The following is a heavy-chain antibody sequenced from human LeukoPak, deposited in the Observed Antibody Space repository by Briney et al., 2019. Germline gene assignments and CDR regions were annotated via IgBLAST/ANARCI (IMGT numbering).Heavy chain of an antibody. Sequence: GASVKVSCKASGYTFTSYGISWVRQAPGQGLEWMGWISAYNGNTNYALKLQGRVTMTTDTSTSTAYMELRSLRSDDTAVYYCARDRITMIVVAPNDAFDIWGQGTMVTVSS. V-gene: IGHV1-18*01. CDR3: ARDRITMIVVAPNDAFDI. D-gene: IGHD3-22*01. CDR1: GYTFTSYG. J-gene: IGHJ3*02. CDR2: ISAYNGNT.